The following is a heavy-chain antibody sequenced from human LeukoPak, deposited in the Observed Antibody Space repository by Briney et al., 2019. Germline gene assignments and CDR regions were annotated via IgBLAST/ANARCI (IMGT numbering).Heavy chain of an antibody. Sequence: SETLSLTCTVSGGSISSYYWSWIRQPPGKGLGWSGYIYYSGSTNYNPSLKSRVTISVDTSKNQFSLKLSSVTAADTAVYYCARYDSSGYLDAFDIWGQGTMVTVSS. CDR3: ARYDSSGYLDAFDI. J-gene: IGHJ3*02. D-gene: IGHD3-22*01. CDR1: GGSISSYY. CDR2: IYYSGST. V-gene: IGHV4-59*01.